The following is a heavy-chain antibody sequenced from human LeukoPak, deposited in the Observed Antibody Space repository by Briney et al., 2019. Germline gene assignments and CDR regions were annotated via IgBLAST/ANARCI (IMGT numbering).Heavy chain of an antibody. CDR2: VRSNGDTT. CDR3: AKGQELDDAVFES. J-gene: IGHJ4*02. CDR1: GFTFGSIA. D-gene: IGHD1-1*01. V-gene: IGHV3-23*01. Sequence: GGSLRLSCAASGFTFGSIAMTWVRQAPGKGLEWVSTVRSNGDTTYNADSVKGRFTISRDNSKNTVYLEMKSLRVEDTAIYYCAKGQELDDAVFESWGQGTLVTVSS.